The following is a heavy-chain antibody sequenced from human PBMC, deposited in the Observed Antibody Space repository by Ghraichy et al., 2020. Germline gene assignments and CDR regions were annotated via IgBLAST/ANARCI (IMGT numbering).Heavy chain of an antibody. CDR1: GFTFSGYS. CDR3: AGGHYSSAWFHY. J-gene: IGHJ4*02. CDR2: INSGNNYI. V-gene: IGHV3-21*01. D-gene: IGHD6-19*01. Sequence: GGSLRLSCAASGFTFSGYSMNWVRQAPGKGLEWVSSINSGNNYIYYAESVKGRFTISRDNAENSLYLQMNSLRGEDTAVYFCAGGHYSSAWFHYWGQGTLVTVSS.